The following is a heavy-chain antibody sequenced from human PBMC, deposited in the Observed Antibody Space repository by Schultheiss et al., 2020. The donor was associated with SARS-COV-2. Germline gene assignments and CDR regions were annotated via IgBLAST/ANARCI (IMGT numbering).Heavy chain of an antibody. D-gene: IGHD3-3*01. V-gene: IGHV4-34*01. J-gene: IGHJ6*03. CDR2: INHSGST. CDR1: GGSFSGYY. CDR3: AILTIFGVYDYYYYMDV. Sequence: SQTLSLTCAVYGGSFSGYYWSWIRQPPGKGLEWIGEINHSGSTNYNPSLKSRVTISVDTSKNQFSLKLSSVTAADTAVYYCAILTIFGVYDYYYYMDVWGKGTTVTVSS.